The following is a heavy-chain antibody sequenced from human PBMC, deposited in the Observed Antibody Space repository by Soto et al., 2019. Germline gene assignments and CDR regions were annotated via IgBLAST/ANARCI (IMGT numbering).Heavy chain of an antibody. J-gene: IGHJ4*02. CDR2: IYYSGST. D-gene: IGHD3-22*01. V-gene: IGHV4-39*02. CDR3: ARDPMI. CDR1: GGSISSSSYF. Sequence: SETLSLTCSVSGGSISSSSYFWGWIRQPPGKGLEWIGSIYYSGSTYYNPSLKSRVTVSVDTSKNQFSLKLSSVTAADTAVYYCARDPMIWGQGTLVTVSS.